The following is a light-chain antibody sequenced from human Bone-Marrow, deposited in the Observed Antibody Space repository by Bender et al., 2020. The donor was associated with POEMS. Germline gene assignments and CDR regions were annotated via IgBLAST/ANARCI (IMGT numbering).Light chain of an antibody. CDR2: QGT. CDR3: SSYAGSNNWV. V-gene: IGLV2-14*01. J-gene: IGLJ3*02. Sequence: QSALTQPASVSGSPGQSITISCTGSSSDVGAQNYVSWYQQYPGKAPKLMIYQGTKRPSGVSNRFSGSKSGNTASLTISGLQPEDEADYYCSSYAGSNNWVFGGGTKLTVL. CDR1: SSDVGAQNY.